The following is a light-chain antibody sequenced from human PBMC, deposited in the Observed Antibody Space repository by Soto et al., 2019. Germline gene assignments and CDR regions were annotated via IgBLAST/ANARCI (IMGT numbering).Light chain of an antibody. CDR3: QQSYTTPLFT. CDR1: QSISDS. V-gene: IGKV1-39*01. Sequence: DIQMTQSPSSLSASVGDRVTITCRASQSISDSLNWYQRKPGKAPRLLIYAASTLQSGVPSRFSGSGSGTDFTLTISSLQPEDFATCYCQQSYTTPLFTFGPGTKVDIK. CDR2: AAS. J-gene: IGKJ3*01.